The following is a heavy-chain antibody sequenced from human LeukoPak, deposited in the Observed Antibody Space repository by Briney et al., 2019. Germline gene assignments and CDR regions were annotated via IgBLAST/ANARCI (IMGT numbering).Heavy chain of an antibody. J-gene: IGHJ3*02. CDR2: IIPLLGVA. CDR3: ARDIGTGAFDI. D-gene: IGHD3-10*01. CDR1: GGTFSTYT. V-gene: IGHV1-69*04. Sequence: SVKVSCKASGGTFSTYTISWVRQAPGQGLEWMGRIIPLLGVANYAQNFQGRVTITADKSTSTAYMELSSLRSEDTAVYYCARDIGTGAFDIWGQGTMVTVSS.